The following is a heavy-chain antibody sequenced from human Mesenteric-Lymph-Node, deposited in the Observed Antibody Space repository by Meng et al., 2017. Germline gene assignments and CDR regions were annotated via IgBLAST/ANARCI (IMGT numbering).Heavy chain of an antibody. J-gene: IGHJ4*02. D-gene: IGHD6-19*01. CDR2: TYYRSKWSS. Sequence: SCAISGDSVSSNSAAWNWIRQSPSRGLEWLGRTYYRSKWSSDYAVSVRSRITINADTSKNQFSLQLNSVTPEDTAVYYCARKAVAVGTFDYWGQGTLVTVSS. V-gene: IGHV6-1*01. CDR1: GDSVSSNSAA. CDR3: ARKAVAVGTFDY.